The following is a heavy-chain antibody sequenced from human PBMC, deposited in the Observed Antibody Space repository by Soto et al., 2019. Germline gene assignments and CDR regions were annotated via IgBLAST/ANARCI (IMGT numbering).Heavy chain of an antibody. D-gene: IGHD3-9*01. CDR3: ARDSRYFDWLSPEAYYYGMDV. CDR2: IDWDDDK. Sequence: GPTLVNPTQTLTLTCTFSGFSLSTSGMCVSWIRQPPGKALEWLALIDWDDDKYYSTSLKTRLTISKDTSKNQVVLTMTNMDPVDTATYYCARDSRYFDWLSPEAYYYGMDVWGQGTTVTVSS. CDR1: GFSLSTSGMC. J-gene: IGHJ6*02. V-gene: IGHV2-70*01.